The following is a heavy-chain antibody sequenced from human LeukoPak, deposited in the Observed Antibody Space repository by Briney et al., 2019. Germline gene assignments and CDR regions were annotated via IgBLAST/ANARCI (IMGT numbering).Heavy chain of an antibody. D-gene: IGHD2-8*01. V-gene: IGHV3-7*03. CDR1: GFTFNNHW. CDR3: AKVARTSLYRDAFDI. J-gene: IGHJ3*02. Sequence: GGSLRLSCVVSGFTFNNHWMSWVRQAPGKGPEWVATIKTDGSEKYYVDSVKGRFTISRDNAKNSLYLQMNSLRAEDMALYYCAKVARTSLYRDAFDIWGQGTVVTVSS. CDR2: IKTDGSEK.